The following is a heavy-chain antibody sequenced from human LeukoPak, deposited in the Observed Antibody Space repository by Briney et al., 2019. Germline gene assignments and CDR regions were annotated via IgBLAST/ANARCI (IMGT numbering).Heavy chain of an antibody. V-gene: IGHV3-9*01. CDR3: AKDSSGWSDAFDI. J-gene: IGHJ3*02. CDR1: GFTFDDYA. Sequence: GGSLRLSCAVSGFTFDDYAMHWVRQAPGKGLEWVSGISWNSGSIGYADSVKGRFTISRDNAKNSLYLQMNSLRAEDTALYYCAKDSSGWSDAFDIWGQGTMVTVSS. D-gene: IGHD6-19*01. CDR2: ISWNSGSI.